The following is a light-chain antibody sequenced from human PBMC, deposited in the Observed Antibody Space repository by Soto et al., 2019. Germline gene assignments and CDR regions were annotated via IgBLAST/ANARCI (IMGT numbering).Light chain of an antibody. J-gene: IGKJ1*01. Sequence: VFTQFPGTPCLSPGEGATLSCRASQSISSNFLAWYQQKRGQAPRLLIHGASNRATGIPDRFSGSGSGTDFTLTITRLEPEDFAVYYCQQYGGSPRTFGQGTKVDIK. V-gene: IGKV3-20*01. CDR2: GAS. CDR1: QSISSNF. CDR3: QQYGGSPRT.